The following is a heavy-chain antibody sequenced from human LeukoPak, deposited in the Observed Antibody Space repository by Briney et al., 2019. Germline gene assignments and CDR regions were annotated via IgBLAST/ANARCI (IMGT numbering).Heavy chain of an antibody. CDR1: GYTFTNYG. CDR3: ARVGAYCTSTSCLDY. V-gene: IGHV1-18*01. CDR2: ISAYNGNT. J-gene: IGHJ4*02. D-gene: IGHD2-2*01. Sequence: GASVKVSCKASGYTFTNYGISWVRQAPGQGLEWMGWISAYNGNTNYAQKLQGRVTMTTDTSPSTAYMELRSLTSDDTAVYYCARVGAYCTSTSCLDYWGQGTLVTVSS.